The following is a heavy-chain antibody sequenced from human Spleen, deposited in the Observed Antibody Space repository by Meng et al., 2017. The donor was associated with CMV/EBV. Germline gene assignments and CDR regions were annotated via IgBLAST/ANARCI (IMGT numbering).Heavy chain of an antibody. CDR2: ISADGGST. CDR3: VKGAGGGH. Sequence: LRLTWATSGFNFSSYAMGWVRQAPGKGLEWVSAISADGGSTYYANSVMGRFTISRDNSNNTLYLQMNSLRVEDTAVYYCVKGAGGGHLGQGTLVTVSS. D-gene: IGHD3-10*01. CDR1: GFNFSSYA. V-gene: IGHV3-23*01. J-gene: IGHJ4*02.